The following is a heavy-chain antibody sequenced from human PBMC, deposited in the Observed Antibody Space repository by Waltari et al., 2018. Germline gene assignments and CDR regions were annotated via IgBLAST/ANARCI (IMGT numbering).Heavy chain of an antibody. CDR3: ARSGWYGGGYYYYYMDV. J-gene: IGHJ6*03. D-gene: IGHD6-19*01. V-gene: IGHV4-59*01. Sequence: QGQLQESGPGLVKPSETLSLTCNVSGGSISSYYWSWIRQPPGKGLEWIGYIYYSGSTNYNPSLKSRVTISVDTSKNQFSLKLSSVTAADTAVYYCARSGWYGGGYYYYYMDVWGKGTTVTVSS. CDR2: IYYSGST. CDR1: GGSISSYY.